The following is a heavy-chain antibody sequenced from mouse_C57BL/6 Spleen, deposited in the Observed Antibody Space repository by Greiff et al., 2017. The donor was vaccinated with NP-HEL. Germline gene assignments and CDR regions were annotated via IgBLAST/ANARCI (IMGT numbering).Heavy chain of an antibody. J-gene: IGHJ4*01. CDR1: GYAFSSYW. CDR2: IYPGDGDT. Sequence: QVQLQQSGAELVKPGASVKISCKASGYAFSSYWMNWVKQRPGKGLEWIGQIYPGDGDTNYNGKFKGKATLTADKSSSTAYMQLSSLTSEDSAVYFCARRIIYDGSHWAMDYWGQGTSVTVSS. CDR3: ARRIIYDGSHWAMDY. V-gene: IGHV1-80*01. D-gene: IGHD2-3*01.